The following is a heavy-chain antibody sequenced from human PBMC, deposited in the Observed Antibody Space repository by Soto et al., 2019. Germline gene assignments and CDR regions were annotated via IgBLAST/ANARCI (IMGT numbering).Heavy chain of an antibody. CDR1: GGSFSGYY. CDR3: ARDIVVVVAATPDYYYMDV. D-gene: IGHD2-15*01. Sequence: SEPLSLTCAVYGGSFSGYYWGWIRQPPGKGLEWIGEINHSGSTNYNPSLKSRVTISVDTSKNQFSLKLSSVTAADTAVYYCARDIVVVVAATPDYYYMDVWGKGTTVTVSS. J-gene: IGHJ6*03. CDR2: INHSGST. V-gene: IGHV4-34*01.